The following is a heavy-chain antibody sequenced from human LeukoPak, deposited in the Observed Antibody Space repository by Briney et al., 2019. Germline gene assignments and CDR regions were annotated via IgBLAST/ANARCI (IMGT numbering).Heavy chain of an antibody. CDR3: ARVSDLGDFDH. V-gene: IGHV1-2*04. D-gene: IGHD3-16*01. CDR2: INPNSGGT. J-gene: IGHJ4*02. Sequence: ASVTVSCTASGYTFTGYYMHWVRQAPGQGLEWMGWINPNSGGTNYAQKFQGWVTMTRDTSISTAYMELSRLRSDDTAVYYCARVSDLGDFDHWGQGTLVTVSS. CDR1: GYTFTGYY.